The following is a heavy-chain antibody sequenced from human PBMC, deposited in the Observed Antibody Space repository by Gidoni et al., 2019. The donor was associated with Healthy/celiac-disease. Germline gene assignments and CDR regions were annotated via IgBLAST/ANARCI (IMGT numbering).Heavy chain of an antibody. D-gene: IGHD3-3*01. V-gene: IGHV4-4*07. CDR3: AREIWEWRPQGSCGMDV. J-gene: IGHJ6*02. CDR1: GGSISSYY. CDR2: IYTSGST. Sequence: QVQLQESGPGLVKPSETLSLTCTVSGGSISSYYWSWIRQPAGQGLEWIGRIYTSGSTNYNPPLKSRVTMSVYTSKNQFSLKLSSVTATDTAVYYCAREIWEWRPQGSCGMDVWGQGTTVTVSS.